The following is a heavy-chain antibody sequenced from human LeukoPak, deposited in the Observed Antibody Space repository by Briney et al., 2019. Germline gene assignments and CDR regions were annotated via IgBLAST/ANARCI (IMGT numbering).Heavy chain of an antibody. V-gene: IGHV3-21*01. D-gene: IGHD6-19*01. CDR2: ISSSSSYI. Sequence: GGSLRLSCAASGFTFSSYGMSWVRQAPGKGLEWVSSISSSSSYIYYADSVKGRFTISRDNAKNSLYLQMNSLRAEDTAVYYCARGGVYSSGWYVDYWGQGTLVTVSS. J-gene: IGHJ4*02. CDR3: ARGGVYSSGWYVDY. CDR1: GFTFSSYG.